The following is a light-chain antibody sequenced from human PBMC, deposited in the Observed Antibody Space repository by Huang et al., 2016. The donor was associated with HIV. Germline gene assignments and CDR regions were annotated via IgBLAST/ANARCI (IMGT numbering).Light chain of an antibody. Sequence: DIQMTQSPSSLSASVGDTVTITCRASQSISSYLNWYQQRPGKAPNLLIYAASTLQSGVPSRFSGSGSGTDITLTISSLHPEDLATYYCQQTYSSRPTFGQGTRLE. CDR2: AAS. V-gene: IGKV1-39*01. CDR1: QSISSY. J-gene: IGKJ5*01. CDR3: QQTYSSRPT.